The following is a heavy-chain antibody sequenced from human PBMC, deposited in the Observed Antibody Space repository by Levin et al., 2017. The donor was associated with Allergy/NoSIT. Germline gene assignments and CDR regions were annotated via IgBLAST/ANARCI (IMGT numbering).Heavy chain of an antibody. CDR2: IRPTGDRT. D-gene: IGHD6-13*01. Sequence: PGESLKISCAASGFTFSSYAMDWVRLAPGKGLQWVLAIRPTGDRTYYADSVEGRFTISRDNSKNTVYLQMNSLRAEDTAKYFCARETGRSGWYTVDYWGRGTLVTVSS. J-gene: IGHJ4*02. CDR3: ARETGRSGWYTVDY. CDR1: GFTFSSYA. V-gene: IGHV3-23*01.